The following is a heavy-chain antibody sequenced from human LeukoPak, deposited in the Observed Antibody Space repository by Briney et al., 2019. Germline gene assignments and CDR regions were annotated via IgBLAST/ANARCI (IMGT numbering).Heavy chain of an antibody. CDR1: GGTFSSYA. CDR3: ASGTTVSPGDY. V-gene: IGHV1-69*05. CDR2: IA. J-gene: IGHJ4*02. D-gene: IGHD4-11*01. Sequence: SVKVSCKASGGTFSSYAISWVRQAPGQGLEWMGRIANYAQKFQGRVTITTDESTSTAYMELSSLRSEDTAVYYCASGTTVSPGDYWGQGTLVTVSS.